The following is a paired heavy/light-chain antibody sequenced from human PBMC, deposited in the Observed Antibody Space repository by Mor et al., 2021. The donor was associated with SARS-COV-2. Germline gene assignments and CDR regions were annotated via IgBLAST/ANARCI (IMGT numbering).Heavy chain of an antibody. CDR3: ARDHSLESPPTWWFDP. J-gene: IGHJ5*02. Sequence: QVQLVQSGAEVKKPGASVKVSCKASGYTFTRNWMHWVRQAPGQGPEWMGIINPNGGETHYAQKFQGRVAITRDSSTSTVFMELSSLRSDDTAVYYCARDHSLESPPTWWFDPWGQGTLVTVSS. V-gene: IGHV1-46*01. CDR1: GYTFTRNW. CDR2: INPNGGET. D-gene: IGHD5-18*01.
Light chain of an antibody. J-gene: IGLJ3*02. Sequence: SSELTQDPAVSVALGQTVKITCQGDCLRSYYASWYQQKPGQAPVLVFYGINNRPSGIPDRFSGSSSGNTASLTITGAQAEDEADYYCFSRGSSGNQWAFGGGTELTVL. CDR3: FSRGSSGNQWA. CDR2: GIN. CDR1: CLRSYY. V-gene: IGLV3-19*01.